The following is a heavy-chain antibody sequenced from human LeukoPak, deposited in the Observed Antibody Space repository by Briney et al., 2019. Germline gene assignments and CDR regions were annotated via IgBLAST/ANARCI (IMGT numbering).Heavy chain of an antibody. V-gene: IGHV3-30*04. CDR1: GFTFSSYA. CDR2: ISYDGSNK. CDR3: ARENMGDTSGWYFDY. J-gene: IGHJ4*02. Sequence: PGGSLRLSCAASGFTFSSYAMHWVRQAPGKGLEWVAVISYDGSNKYYADSVKGRFTISRDNSKNTLYLQMNSLRAEDTAVYYCARENMGDTSGWYFDYWGQGTLVTVSS. D-gene: IGHD6-19*01.